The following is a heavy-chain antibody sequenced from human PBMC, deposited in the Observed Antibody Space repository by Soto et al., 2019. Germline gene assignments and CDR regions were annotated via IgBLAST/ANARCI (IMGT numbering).Heavy chain of an antibody. Sequence: EVQLVESGGGLVKPGGSLTLSCAASGFSFSNAWINCVRQVPGKGLEWGGRIKSKTDGGTTDFAAPVKGRFAISRDDSNNMVYLQMHSLKTEDTAVYYCTTDSYITNVIIRFDYWGHGTLVTVS. CDR2: IKSKTDGGTT. CDR1: GFSFSNAW. V-gene: IGHV3-15*07. J-gene: IGHJ4*01. CDR3: TTDSYITNVIIRFDY. D-gene: IGHD2-2*02.